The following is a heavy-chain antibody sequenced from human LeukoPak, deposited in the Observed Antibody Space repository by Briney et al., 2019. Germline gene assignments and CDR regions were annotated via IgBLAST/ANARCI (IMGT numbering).Heavy chain of an antibody. V-gene: IGHV3-23*01. J-gene: IGHJ4*02. CDR1: GFTFSSYA. D-gene: IGHD6-19*01. CDR3: AKGGGWYDRDY. Sequence: GGSLRLSCAASGFTFSSYAMRWVRQAPGRGLEWVSAISGSGGSTYYAASVKGRFTISRDNSKNTLYLQMNSLRAEDTAVYYCAKGGGWYDRDYWGQGTLVTVSS. CDR2: ISGSGGST.